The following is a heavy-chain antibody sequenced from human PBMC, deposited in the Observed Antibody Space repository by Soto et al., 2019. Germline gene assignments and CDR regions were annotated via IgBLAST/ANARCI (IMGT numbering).Heavy chain of an antibody. CDR2: IYNAGST. D-gene: IGHD2-15*01. CDR1: GLPVRHTH. V-gene: IGHV3-66*01. CDR3: ATGWRRATSFDC. Sequence: DVQLTESGGGFVQPGGSLRLSCEAYGLPVRHTHMNWFRQPPGKGLEWVSVIYNAGSTYYTDSVKDRFSISRGASKNTVFHQINRLRAEDTAVYYCATGWRRATSFDCWGQGTLVTVSS. J-gene: IGHJ4*02.